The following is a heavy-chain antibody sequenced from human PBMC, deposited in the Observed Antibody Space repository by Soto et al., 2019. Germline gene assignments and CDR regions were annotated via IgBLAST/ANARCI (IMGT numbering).Heavy chain of an antibody. V-gene: IGHV3-73*01. Sequence: GGSLRLSCAASGFTFSGSAMHWVRQASGKGLEWVGRIRSKANSYATAYAASVKGRFTISRDDSKNTAYLQMNSLKTEDTAVYYCTRRNYDFWSGYPIDNWFDPWGQGTQVTVSS. CDR3: TRRNYDFWSGYPIDNWFDP. D-gene: IGHD3-3*01. J-gene: IGHJ5*02. CDR1: GFTFSGSA. CDR2: IRSKANSYAT.